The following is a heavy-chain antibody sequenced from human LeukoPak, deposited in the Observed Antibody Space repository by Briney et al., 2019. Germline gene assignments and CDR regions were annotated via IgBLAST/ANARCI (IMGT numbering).Heavy chain of an antibody. J-gene: IGHJ4*02. V-gene: IGHV3-30-3*01. D-gene: IGHD2-2*01. CDR1: GFTFSSYA. CDR3: ARVFVYCSSTSCADFDY. Sequence: PGRSLRLSCAASGFTFSSYAMHWVRQAPGKGLEWVAVISYDGSNKYYADSVKGRFTISRDNSKNTLYLQMNSPRAEDTAVYYCARVFVYCSSTSCADFDYWGQGTLVTVSS. CDR2: ISYDGSNK.